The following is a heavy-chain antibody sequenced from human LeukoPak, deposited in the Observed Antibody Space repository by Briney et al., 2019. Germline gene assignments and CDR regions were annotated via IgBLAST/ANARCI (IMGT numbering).Heavy chain of an antibody. CDR1: GLRFSGQW. D-gene: IGHD1/OR15-1a*01. V-gene: IGHV3-7*01. Sequence: PGGSLRLSCTASGLRFSGQWMNWGRQSPGQGLEWVANIKYDRSEKYYVDSVKGRFTISREDAKNSLSLQMDSVRPEDTAVYYCAFNNNFKYWGQGTLVIVSS. J-gene: IGHJ4*02. CDR2: IKYDRSEK. CDR3: AFNNNFKY.